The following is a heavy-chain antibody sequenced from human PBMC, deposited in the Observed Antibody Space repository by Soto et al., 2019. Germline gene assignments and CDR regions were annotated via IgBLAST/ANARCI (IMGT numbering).Heavy chain of an antibody. J-gene: IGHJ3*02. D-gene: IGHD3-22*01. CDR3: ARKRGFYYNTRMDEVVDI. CDR2: IYHSGST. Sequence: QVQLQESGPGLVKPSGTLSLTCAVSGGSISSSYWWSWVRKPPGKGLEWIGEIYHSGSTNYNPSLKSRVTISIEKSKNQFSLKLSSVTAADTAVYYCARKRGFYYNTRMDEVVDIWGLATMVTVSS. V-gene: IGHV4-4*02. CDR1: GGSISSSYW.